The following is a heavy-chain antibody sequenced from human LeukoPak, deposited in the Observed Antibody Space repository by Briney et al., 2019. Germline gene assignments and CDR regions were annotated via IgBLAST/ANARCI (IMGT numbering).Heavy chain of an antibody. J-gene: IGHJ5*02. D-gene: IGHD3-22*01. Sequence: GGSLRLSCVGSGFTFTRYNMNWVRQAPGKGLEWIAYINSAASSIYYADSVKGRFTISRDNVKNSLYLQMHSLRVDDTAVYYCEPDSYDSGPSDIWFDPWGQGTLVTVSS. V-gene: IGHV3-48*03. CDR3: EPDSYDSGPSDIWFDP. CDR2: INSAASSI. CDR1: GFTFTRYN.